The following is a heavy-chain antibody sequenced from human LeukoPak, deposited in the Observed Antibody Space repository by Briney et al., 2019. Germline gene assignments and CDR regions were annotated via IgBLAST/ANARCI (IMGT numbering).Heavy chain of an antibody. Sequence: GASVKVSCKASGGTFSSYAISWVRQAPGQGLERMGGIIPIFGTANYAQKFQGRVTITADESTSTAYMELSSLRSEDTAVYYCAIYSSSWYYFDYWGQGTLVTVSS. D-gene: IGHD6-13*01. J-gene: IGHJ4*02. CDR3: AIYSSSWYYFDY. CDR1: GGTFSSYA. CDR2: IIPIFGTA. V-gene: IGHV1-69*13.